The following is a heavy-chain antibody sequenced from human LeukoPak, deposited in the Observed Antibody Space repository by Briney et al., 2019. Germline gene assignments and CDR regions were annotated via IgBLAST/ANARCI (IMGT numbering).Heavy chain of an antibody. CDR3: ARDIVLYRLPMDV. D-gene: IGHD2-8*01. CDR2: INPNSGGT. Sequence: ASVKVSCKASGYTFTGYYMHWVRQAPGQGLEWMGWINPNSGGTNYAQKFLGRVTMTRDTSISTAYMELSRLRSDDTAVYYCARDIVLYRLPMDVWGKGTTVTVSS. V-gene: IGHV1-2*02. J-gene: IGHJ6*03. CDR1: GYTFTGYY.